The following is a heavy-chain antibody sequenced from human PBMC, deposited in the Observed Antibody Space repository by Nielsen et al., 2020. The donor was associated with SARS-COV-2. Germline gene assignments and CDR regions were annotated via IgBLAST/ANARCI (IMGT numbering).Heavy chain of an antibody. V-gene: IGHV1-3*01. CDR1: GYTFTSYA. Sequence: ASVKVSCKASGYTFTSYAMHWVRQAPGQRLEWMGWINAGNGNTKYSQKFQGRVTITRDTSASTAYMELSSLRSDDTAVYYCARSGEGYGDYGYYYYYYMDVWGKGTTVTVSS. D-gene: IGHD4-17*01. CDR2: INAGNGNT. CDR3: ARSGEGYGDYGYYYYYYMDV. J-gene: IGHJ6*03.